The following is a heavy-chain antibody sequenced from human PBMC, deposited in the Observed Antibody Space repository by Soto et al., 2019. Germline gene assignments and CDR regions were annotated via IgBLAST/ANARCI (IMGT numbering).Heavy chain of an antibody. Sequence: GGSLGLSCAAYGFSFSSNSMNWVRQAPGKGLEWSSYISSSSSTIYADSVKGRFTISRDNAKNSLYLQMNSLRDEDTAVYYCARVIWSGHLTSDLWGQGTLVTVSS. CDR1: GFSFSSNS. CDR2: ISSSSST. D-gene: IGHD3-3*01. J-gene: IGHJ5*02. V-gene: IGHV3-48*04. CDR3: ARVIWSGHLTSDL.